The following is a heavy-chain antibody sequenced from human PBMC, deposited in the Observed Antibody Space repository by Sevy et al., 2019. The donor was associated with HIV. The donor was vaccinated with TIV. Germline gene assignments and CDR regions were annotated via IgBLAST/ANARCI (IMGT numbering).Heavy chain of an antibody. J-gene: IGHJ6*03. Sequence: GGSLRLSCAASGFTFSTYAMTWVRQAPGKGLEWVSGISGSGGSTYYADSVKGRFTISRDNSTNTMYLQMNSLRAEDTAVYYCANSHRQLDPYYHYYYMDVWGKGTTVTVSS. CDR1: GFTFSTYA. CDR2: ISGSGGST. CDR3: ANSHRQLDPYYHYYYMDV. V-gene: IGHV3-23*01. D-gene: IGHD6-13*01.